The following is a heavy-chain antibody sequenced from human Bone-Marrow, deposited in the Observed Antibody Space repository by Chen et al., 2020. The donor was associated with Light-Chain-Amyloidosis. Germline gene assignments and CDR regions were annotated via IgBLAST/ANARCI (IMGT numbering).Heavy chain of an antibody. CDR2: INPDGTRV. Sequence: DVQLLEAGGGLVQPGGSLRLSCAASRFTFRTSWMHWVRQAPGKGLVWVSRINPDGTRVDYADSVRGRFTISRDDAKSTVYLQMNSLRAEDTAVYYCSREFTGYDDYWGQGTLVTVSS. J-gene: IGHJ4*02. V-gene: IGHV3-74*01. CDR1: RFTFRTSW. CDR3: SREFTGYDDY. D-gene: IGHD5-12*01.